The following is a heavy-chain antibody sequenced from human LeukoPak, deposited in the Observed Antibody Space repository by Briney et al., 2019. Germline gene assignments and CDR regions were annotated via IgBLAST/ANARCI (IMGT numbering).Heavy chain of an antibody. CDR2: IYTSGST. Sequence: SETLSLTCTVSGGSISSYYWSWIRQPAGKGLEWIGRIYTSGSTNYNPSLKGRVTMSVDTSKNQFSLKLSSVTAADTAVYYCARVDSSAAAGTGWFDPWGQGTLVTVSS. J-gene: IGHJ5*02. CDR1: GGSISSYY. V-gene: IGHV4-4*07. D-gene: IGHD6-13*01. CDR3: ARVDSSAAAGTGWFDP.